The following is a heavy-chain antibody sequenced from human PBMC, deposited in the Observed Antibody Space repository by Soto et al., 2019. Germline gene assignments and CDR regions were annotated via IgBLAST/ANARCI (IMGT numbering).Heavy chain of an antibody. CDR1: GGTFRSYS. D-gene: IGHD5-18*01. V-gene: IGHV1-69*06. CDR3: AREGFGYSYGYFDY. J-gene: IGHJ4*02. Sequence: GASVEVSCKASGGTFRSYSISWVLQAPGQGLEWMGGIIPIFGTANYAQKFQGRVTITADKSTSTAYMELSSLRSEDTAVYYCAREGFGYSYGYFDYWGQGTLVTVSS. CDR2: IIPIFGTA.